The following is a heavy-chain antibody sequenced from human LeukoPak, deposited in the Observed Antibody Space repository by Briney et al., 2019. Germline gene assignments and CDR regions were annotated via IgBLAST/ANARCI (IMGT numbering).Heavy chain of an antibody. Sequence: GGSLRLSCEASGFTFGSYWMTWVRQAPGKGLEWVANIKQDGSEKYYVDSVKGRFTISRDNAKNSLYLQMNSLRAEDTAVYYCAGSSGSWGQGTLVTVSS. CDR3: AGSSGS. D-gene: IGHD3-22*01. V-gene: IGHV3-7*01. J-gene: IGHJ5*02. CDR1: GFTFGSYW. CDR2: IKQDGSEK.